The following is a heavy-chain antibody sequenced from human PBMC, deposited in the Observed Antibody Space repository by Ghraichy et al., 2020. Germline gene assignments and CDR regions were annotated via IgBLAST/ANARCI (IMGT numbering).Heavy chain of an antibody. CDR3: ARAQYGARNDY. V-gene: IGHV3-7*01. J-gene: IGHJ4*02. Sequence: GGSLRLSCAASGFTFSSYWMSWVRQAPGKGLEWVANIKQDGSEKYYVDSVEGRFTISRDNAKNSLYLQMNSLRAEDTAVYYCARAQYGARNDYWGQGTLVTVSS. D-gene: IGHD1-26*01. CDR1: GFTFSSYW. CDR2: IKQDGSEK.